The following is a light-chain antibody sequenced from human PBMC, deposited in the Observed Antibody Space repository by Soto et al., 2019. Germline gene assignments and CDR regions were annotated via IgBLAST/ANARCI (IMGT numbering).Light chain of an antibody. CDR3: QQLNSYTLT. Sequence: IQLTQSPSSLSASVGDRVTITCRASQGISSYLAWYQQKPGKAPKLLIYAASTLQSGVPSRFSGSGSGTDFTLTISSLQPEDFGTYYCQQLNSYTLTFGGGTKVEIK. J-gene: IGKJ4*01. CDR2: AAS. CDR1: QGISSY. V-gene: IGKV1-9*01.